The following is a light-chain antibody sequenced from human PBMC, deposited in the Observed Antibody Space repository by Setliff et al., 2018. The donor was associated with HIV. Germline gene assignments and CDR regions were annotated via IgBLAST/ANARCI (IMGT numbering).Light chain of an antibody. CDR3: SSYAGSSRSYV. CDR2: DVS. V-gene: IGLV2-11*01. CDR1: SSDVGGYKY. J-gene: IGLJ1*01. Sequence: QSALTQPRSVSGSPGQSVTISCTGTSSDVGGYKYVSWYQQHPGKAPKLMIYDVSKRPSGVPDRFSGSKSGNTASLTISGLQAEDEADYYCSSYAGSSRSYVFGTGTKVTVL.